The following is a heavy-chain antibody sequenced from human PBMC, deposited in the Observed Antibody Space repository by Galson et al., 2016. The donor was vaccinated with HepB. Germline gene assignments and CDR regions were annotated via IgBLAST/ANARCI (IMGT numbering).Heavy chain of an antibody. J-gene: IGHJ6*02. Sequence: CAIPGASVSNKSATWNWIRQSPSRGLEWLGRTHYTSKWYNDYAESVKSRIIISPDTPKNQFSLQLNSVTPEDTAVYFCARDRRGTCTGGRCYYYGMDVGGQGTTVTVSS. CDR1: GASVSNKSAT. V-gene: IGHV6-1*01. D-gene: IGHD2-8*02. CDR3: ARDRRGTCTGGRCYYYGMDV. CDR2: THYTSKWYN.